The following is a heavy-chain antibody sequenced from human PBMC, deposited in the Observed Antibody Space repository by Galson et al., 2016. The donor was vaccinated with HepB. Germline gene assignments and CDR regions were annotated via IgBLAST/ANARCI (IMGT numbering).Heavy chain of an antibody. CDR2: VSGNGVGT. CDR3: ASKAGTRTTRGLDN. V-gene: IGHV3-23*01. J-gene: IGHJ4*02. CDR1: GLTFNNYV. D-gene: IGHD1-7*01. Sequence: SLRLSCAASGLTFNNYVMHWVRQAPGKGLEWVSAVSGNGVGTYYSSSVKGRFTISRDNSKNAFYLQLDSVRADDTAVYYCASKAGTRTTRGLDNWGQGSLVTVSS.